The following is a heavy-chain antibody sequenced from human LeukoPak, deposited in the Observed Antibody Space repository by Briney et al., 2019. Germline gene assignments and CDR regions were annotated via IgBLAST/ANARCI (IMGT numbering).Heavy chain of an antibody. CDR3: AKDCSSTSCPTSDY. J-gene: IGHJ4*02. CDR1: GFTFSSYW. CDR2: ISGGGVST. Sequence: GGSLRLSCAASGFTFSSYWMSWVRQAPGKGLEWVSAISGGGVSTYYADSVKGRFTISRDNSKNTLYLQMNSLRAEDTAVYYCAKDCSSTSCPTSDYWGQGTLVTVSS. V-gene: IGHV3-23*01. D-gene: IGHD2-2*01.